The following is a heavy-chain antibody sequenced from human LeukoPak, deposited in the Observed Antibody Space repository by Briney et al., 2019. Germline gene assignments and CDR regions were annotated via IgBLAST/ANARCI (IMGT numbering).Heavy chain of an antibody. CDR1: GFTFSSYA. V-gene: IGHV3-64*01. CDR3: AIRDRDYYYGMDV. CDR2: ISSNGGST. J-gene: IGHJ6*02. Sequence: PGGSLRLSCAASGFTFSSYAMHWVRQAPGKGLEYVSAISSNGGSTYYANSVKGRFTISRDNSKNTMYLQMNSLRAEDTAVYYCAIRDRDYYYGMDVWGQGTTVTVSS.